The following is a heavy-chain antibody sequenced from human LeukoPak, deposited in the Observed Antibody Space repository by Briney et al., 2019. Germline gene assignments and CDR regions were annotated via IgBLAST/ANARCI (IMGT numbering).Heavy chain of an antibody. J-gene: IGHJ4*02. CDR2: ISYDGSNK. V-gene: IGHV3-30*18. CDR1: GFTFSSYG. CDR3: VKVGEVRYFDWLAPYFDF. D-gene: IGHD3-9*01. Sequence: GGSLRLSCAASGFTFSSYGMHWVRQAPGKGLEWVAVISYDGSNKYYADSVKGRFTISRDNSKNTLYLQMNSLTPEDTAVYYCVKVGEVRYFDWLAPYFDFWGQGTLVTVSS.